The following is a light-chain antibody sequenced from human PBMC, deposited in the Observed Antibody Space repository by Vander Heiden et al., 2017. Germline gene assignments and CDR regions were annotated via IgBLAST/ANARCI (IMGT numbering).Light chain of an antibody. CDR1: QSVNSNY. CDR2: GTS. CDR3: QQYGSSPKYT. J-gene: IGKJ2*01. Sequence: EIVLTQFPGTLSLSPGERATLSCRASQSVNSNYLAWYQQKPGQAPRLVIYGTSTRATGVPDRFSGSGSETDFTLTISRLEPEDFAVYYCQQYGSSPKYTFGQGTKLEIK. V-gene: IGKV3-20*01.